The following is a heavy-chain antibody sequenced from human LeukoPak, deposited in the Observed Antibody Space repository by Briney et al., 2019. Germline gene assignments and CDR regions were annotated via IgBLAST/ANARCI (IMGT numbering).Heavy chain of an antibody. CDR2: ISNSGGST. J-gene: IGHJ4*02. V-gene: IGHV3-23*01. CDR3: ANFVVGATGYFDY. D-gene: IGHD1-26*01. Sequence: PGGSLRLSCAASGFSFSNYAMSWVRQAPGKGLEWVSTISNSGGSTYYADSVKGRFTISRDNSKNTLYLQMNSLRAEDTAVYYCANFVVGATGYFDYWGQGTLVTVSS. CDR1: GFSFSNYA.